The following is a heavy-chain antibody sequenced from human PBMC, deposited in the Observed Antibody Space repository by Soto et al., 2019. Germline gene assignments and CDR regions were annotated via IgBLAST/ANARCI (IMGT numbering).Heavy chain of an antibody. CDR1: GGTFSNYV. Sequence: QVQLVQSGTEVKKPGSSAKVSCKASGGTFSNYVISWVRQAPGQGLEWMGGIIPLFGTTDYAKKFQGRIAITADESTTTAYMDLSSLRFEDTAVYFCEIDVGSGEWSVVWGQGTTVIVSS. D-gene: IGHD3-10*01. J-gene: IGHJ6*02. CDR2: IIPLFGTT. CDR3: EIDVGSGEWSVV. V-gene: IGHV1-69*01.